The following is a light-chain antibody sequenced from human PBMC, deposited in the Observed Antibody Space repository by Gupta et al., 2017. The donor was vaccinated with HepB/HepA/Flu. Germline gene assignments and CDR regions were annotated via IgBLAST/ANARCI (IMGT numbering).Light chain of an antibody. CDR2: RNN. CDR1: SPNIGSNY. Sequence: QSVLTQPPSASGTPGQRVTISCSGSSPNIGSNYVYWYQQFPGTAPKLLIYRNNQRPPGVPDRFSGSKSGTSASLAIXGXRSDDEXDYYCATWDDSLSGYVFGNGTNVTVL. CDR3: ATWDDSLSGYV. J-gene: IGLJ1*01. V-gene: IGLV1-47*01.